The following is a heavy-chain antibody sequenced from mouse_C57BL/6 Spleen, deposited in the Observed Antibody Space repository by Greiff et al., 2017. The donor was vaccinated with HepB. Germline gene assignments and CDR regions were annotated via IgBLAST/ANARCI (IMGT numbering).Heavy chain of an antibody. V-gene: IGHV1-69*01. CDR2: IDPSDSYT. Sequence: QVQLQQPVAELVMPGASVKLSCKASGYTFTSYWMHWVKQRPGQGLEWIGEIDPSDSYTNYNQKFKGKSTLTVDKSSSTAYMQLSSLTSEDSAVYYCTISVITTVVPYWYLDVWGTRTTVTVSS. D-gene: IGHD1-1*01. J-gene: IGHJ1*03. CDR1: GYTFTSYW. CDR3: TISVITTVVPYWYLDV.